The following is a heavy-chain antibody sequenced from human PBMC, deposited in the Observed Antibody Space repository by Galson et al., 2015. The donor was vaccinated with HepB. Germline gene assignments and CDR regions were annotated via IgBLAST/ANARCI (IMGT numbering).Heavy chain of an antibody. CDR1: GFTFRSYW. CDR2: INSDGSTT. CDR3: TRDGASGDFDL. D-gene: IGHD3-10*01. Sequence: SLRLSCAASGFTFRSYWMYWVRQAPGKGLVWVSRINSDGSTTSYADSVKGRFTISRDNAKNTLYLQMNSLRAEDTAVYYCTRDGASGDFDLWGRGTLVTVSS. V-gene: IGHV3-74*01. J-gene: IGHJ2*01.